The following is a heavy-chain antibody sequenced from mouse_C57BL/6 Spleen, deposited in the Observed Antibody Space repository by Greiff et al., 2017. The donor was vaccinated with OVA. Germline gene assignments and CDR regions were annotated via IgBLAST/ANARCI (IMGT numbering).Heavy chain of an antibody. CDR2: IRSKSNNYAT. CDR1: GFSFNTYA. CDR3: VRHSGNSYGYFDV. D-gene: IGHD1-1*01. J-gene: IGHJ1*03. V-gene: IGHV10-1*01. Sequence: EVQRVESGGGLVQPKGSLKLSCAASGFSFNTYAMNWVRQAPGKGLEWVARIRSKSNNYATYYADSVKDRFTISRDDSESMLYLQMNNLKTEDTAMYYCVRHSGNSYGYFDVWGTGTTVTVSS.